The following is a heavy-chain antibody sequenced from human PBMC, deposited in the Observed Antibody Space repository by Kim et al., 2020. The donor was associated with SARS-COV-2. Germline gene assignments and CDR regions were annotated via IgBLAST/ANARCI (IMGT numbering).Heavy chain of an antibody. CDR1: GFTFSSYG. V-gene: IGHV3-33*06. CDR3: AKPAIVGATRGGHAFDI. Sequence: GGSLRLSCAASGFTFSSYGMHWVRQAPGKGLEWVAVIWYDGSNKYYADSVKGRFTISRDNSKNTLYLQMNSLRAEDTAVYYCAKPAIVGATRGGHAFDIWGQGTMVTVSS. D-gene: IGHD1-26*01. CDR2: IWYDGSNK. J-gene: IGHJ3*02.